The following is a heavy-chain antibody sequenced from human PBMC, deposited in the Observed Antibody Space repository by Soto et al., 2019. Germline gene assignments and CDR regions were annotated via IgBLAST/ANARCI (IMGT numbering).Heavy chain of an antibody. D-gene: IGHD4-17*01. CDR2: TYYRSKWYN. J-gene: IGHJ5*02. CDR1: GDSVSSDSGA. V-gene: IGHV6-1*01. CDR3: ARGLFDYGRYNWFDP. Sequence: SQTLSLTCAISGDSVSSDSGAWSWIRQSPSRGLEWLGRTYYRSKWYNDYAVSVKSRITINSDTSKNQFSLKLSSVTAADTAVYYCARGLFDYGRYNWFDPWGQGTLVTVSS.